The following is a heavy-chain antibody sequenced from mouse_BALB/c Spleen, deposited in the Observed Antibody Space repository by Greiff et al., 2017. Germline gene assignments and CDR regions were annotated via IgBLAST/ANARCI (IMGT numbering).Heavy chain of an antibody. D-gene: IGHD4-1*01. CDR1: GYTFTDYA. V-gene: IGHV1S137*01. CDR3: ARGELGRPFDY. CDR2: ISTYYGDA. Sequence: QVQLQQSGAELVRPGVSVKISCKGSGYTFTDYAMHWVKQSHAKSLEWIGVISTYYGDASYNQKFKGKATMTVDKSSSTAYMELARLTSEDSAIYYCARGELGRPFDYWGQGTTLTVSS. J-gene: IGHJ2*01.